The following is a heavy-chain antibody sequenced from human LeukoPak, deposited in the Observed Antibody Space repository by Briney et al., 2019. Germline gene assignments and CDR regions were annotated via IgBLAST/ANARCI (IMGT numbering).Heavy chain of an antibody. CDR1: GGSFSGNY. V-gene: IGHV4-59*10. J-gene: IGHJ4*02. D-gene: IGHD4-17*01. Sequence: DPSETLSLTCAVYGGSFSGNYWSWIRQPAGKGLEWIGRIYTSGSTNYNPSLKSRVTMSLDTSKNQFSLKLNSVTAADTAVYYCARVERSREGRLAYFDYWGQGTLVTVSS. CDR2: IYTSGST. CDR3: ARVERSREGRLAYFDY.